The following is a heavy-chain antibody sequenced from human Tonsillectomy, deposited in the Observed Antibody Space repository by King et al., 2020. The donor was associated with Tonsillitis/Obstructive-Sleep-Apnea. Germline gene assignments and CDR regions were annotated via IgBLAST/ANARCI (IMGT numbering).Heavy chain of an antibody. V-gene: IGHV4-34*01. CDR3: ARESEAFYI. CDR2: IDHSGST. CDR1: GGSFSGYY. J-gene: IGHJ3*02. Sequence: HVQLQQWGAGLLKPSETLSLTCAVYGGSFSGYYWTWIRQPPGKGLEGIGEIDHSGSTNYKPSLKRRVTISVDTSKKLFSLKLSSVTAADTAVYYCARESEAFYIWGQGTMVTVSS.